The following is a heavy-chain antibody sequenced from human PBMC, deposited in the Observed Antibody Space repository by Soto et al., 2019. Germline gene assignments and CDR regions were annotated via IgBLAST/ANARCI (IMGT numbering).Heavy chain of an antibody. CDR1: GFTFSRYS. J-gene: IGHJ6*02. CDR3: ARCTTYHDFWSGYSLGPNYAMDV. Sequence: EVQLVESGGGLVLPGGSLRLSCAASGFTFSRYSMTWVRQAPGKGLEWVANIKEDGSEKYYVDSVKGRFTISRDNAKNSVYLQMNSLRAEDTAVYYCARCTTYHDFWSGYSLGPNYAMDVWGQGTTVTVSS. D-gene: IGHD3-3*01. V-gene: IGHV3-7*01. CDR2: IKEDGSEK.